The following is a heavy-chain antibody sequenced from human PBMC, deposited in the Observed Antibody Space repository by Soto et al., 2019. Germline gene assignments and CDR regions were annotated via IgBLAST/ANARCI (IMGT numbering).Heavy chain of an antibody. J-gene: IGHJ4*02. V-gene: IGHV3-20*04. CDR1: GFTFDDYG. CDR3: ARDYSSYGPFDY. D-gene: IGHD5-18*01. CDR2: INWNGGST. Sequence: PGGSLRLSCAASGFTFDDYGMSWVRQAPGKGLEWVSGINWNGGSTYYADSVKGRFTISRHNAKNSLYLQMNSLRAEDTAVYYCARDYSSYGPFDYWGQGTLVTVSS.